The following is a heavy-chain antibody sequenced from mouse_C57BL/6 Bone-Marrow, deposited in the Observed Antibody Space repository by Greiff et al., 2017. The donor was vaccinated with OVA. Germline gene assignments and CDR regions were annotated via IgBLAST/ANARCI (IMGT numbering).Heavy chain of an antibody. CDR3: ARSRIYYGSTSDY. V-gene: IGHV1-82*01. Sequence: QVQLKESGPELVKPGASVKISCKASGYAFSSSWMNWVKQRPGKGLEWIGRIYPGDGDTNYNGKFKGKATLTADKSSSTAYMQLSSLTSEDSAVYYCARSRIYYGSTSDYWGQGTTLTVSS. D-gene: IGHD1-1*01. CDR1: GYAFSSSW. CDR2: IYPGDGDT. J-gene: IGHJ2*01.